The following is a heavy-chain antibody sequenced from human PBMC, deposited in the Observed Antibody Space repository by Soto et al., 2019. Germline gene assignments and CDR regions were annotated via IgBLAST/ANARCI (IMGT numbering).Heavy chain of an antibody. CDR3: ARDSIITMVRGALYGMDV. CDR2: ISSSSSYI. CDR1: GFTFSRYS. V-gene: IGHV3-21*01. D-gene: IGHD3-10*01. J-gene: IGHJ6*02. Sequence: GGSLRLSCAASGFTFSRYSMNWVRQAPGKGLEWVSSISSSSSYIYYADSVKGRFTISRDNAKNSLYLQMNSLRAEDTAVYYCARDSIITMVRGALYGMDVWGQGTTVTVSS.